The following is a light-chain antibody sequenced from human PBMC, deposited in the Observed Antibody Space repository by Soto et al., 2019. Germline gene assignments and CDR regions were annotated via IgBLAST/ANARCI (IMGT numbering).Light chain of an antibody. CDR2: DAS. J-gene: IGKJ2*01. CDR1: QSVGTY. V-gene: IGKV3-11*01. Sequence: EIVLTQSPATLSLSPGERATLSCRASQSVGTYLDWYQHNPGQAPRLLIYDASNRATGIPARFSGSGSGTDFTLTISSPEPEDFAVYYCQQRYNWPNTFGQGTKLELK. CDR3: QQRYNWPNT.